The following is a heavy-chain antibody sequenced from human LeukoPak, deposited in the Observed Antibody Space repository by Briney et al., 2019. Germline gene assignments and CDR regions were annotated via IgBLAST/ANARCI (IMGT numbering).Heavy chain of an antibody. V-gene: IGHV1-46*01. CDR2: INPSGGST. J-gene: IGHJ4*02. CDR1: GYTFTSYY. CDR3: ASTLSFGGVPGIDY. D-gene: IGHD3-16*01. Sequence: ASVKVSCRASGYTFTSYYVHWVRQAPGQGLEWMGIINPSGGSTSYAQKFQGRVTMTRDTSTSTVYMELSSLRSEDTAVYYCASTLSFGGVPGIDYWGQGTLVTVSS.